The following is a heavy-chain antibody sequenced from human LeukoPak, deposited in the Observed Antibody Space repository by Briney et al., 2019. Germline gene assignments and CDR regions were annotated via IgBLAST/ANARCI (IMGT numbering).Heavy chain of an antibody. Sequence: GGSLRLSCAASGFTFDDYAMHWVRQAPGKGLVWVSRINSDGSSTSYADSVKGRFTISRDNAKNTLYPQMDSLRAEDTAVYYCARGPAANSGNYYVGDYWGQGSLVTVSS. D-gene: IGHD1-26*01. CDR1: GFTFDDYA. CDR3: ARGPAANSGNYYVGDY. CDR2: INSDGSST. V-gene: IGHV3-74*01. J-gene: IGHJ4*02.